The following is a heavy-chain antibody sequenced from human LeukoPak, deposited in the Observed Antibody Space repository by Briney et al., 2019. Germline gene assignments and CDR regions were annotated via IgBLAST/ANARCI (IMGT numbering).Heavy chain of an antibody. CDR2: IRSSDGST. Sequence: PGGSLRLSCAASGFTFSNYGMNWVRQAPGKGLEWVSGIRSSDGSTSYADSVRGRFTISRDTSKNILYLQMNSLRAEDTAVYYCAKGGYDFWSTYSRTHFDYWGQGILVTVSS. J-gene: IGHJ4*02. D-gene: IGHD3-3*01. V-gene: IGHV3-23*01. CDR3: AKGGYDFWSTYSRTHFDY. CDR1: GFTFSNYG.